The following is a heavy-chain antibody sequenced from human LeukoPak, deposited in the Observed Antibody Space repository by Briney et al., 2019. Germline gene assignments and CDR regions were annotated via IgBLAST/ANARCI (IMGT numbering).Heavy chain of an antibody. CDR1: GFTFSSYA. CDR2: ISGSGGST. V-gene: IGHV3-23*01. J-gene: IGHJ6*02. CDR3: AKGGWYGGPRVVDYYYGMDV. Sequence: GGSLRLSCAASGFTFSSYAMSWVRQAPGKGLEWVSAISGSGGSTYYADSVKGRFTISRDNSKNTLYLQMNSLRAEDTAVYYCAKGGWYGGPRVVDYYYGMDVWGQGTTVTVSS. D-gene: IGHD6-19*01.